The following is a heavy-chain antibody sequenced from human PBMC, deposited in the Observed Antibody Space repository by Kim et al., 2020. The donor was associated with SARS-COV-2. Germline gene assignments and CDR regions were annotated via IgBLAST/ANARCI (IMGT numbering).Heavy chain of an antibody. Sequence: GGSLRLSCAASGFTFSSYGMHWVRQAPGKGLEWVAVISYDGSNKYYADSVKGRFTISRDNSKNTLYLQMNSLRAEDTAVYYCAKGIVVVPAAWGSYYYYGMDVWGQGTTVTVSS. CDR3: AKGIVVVPAAWGSYYYYGMDV. D-gene: IGHD2-2*01. CDR2: ISYDGSNK. CDR1: GFTFSSYG. J-gene: IGHJ6*02. V-gene: IGHV3-30*18.